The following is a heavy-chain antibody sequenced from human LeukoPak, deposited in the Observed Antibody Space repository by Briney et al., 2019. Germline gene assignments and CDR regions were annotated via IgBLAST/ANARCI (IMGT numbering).Heavy chain of an antibody. D-gene: IGHD7-27*01. J-gene: IGHJ3*02. CDR1: GFTFSNYG. Sequence: GGSLRLSCVASGFTFSNYGMDWVRQAPGKGLEWVSGIGGRGERTYFADSVKGRFAISRDNSKNTMYLQMSSLRAEDTAIYYCARDQDWGSFDIWGQGTMVTVSS. CDR2: IGGRGERT. V-gene: IGHV3-23*01. CDR3: ARDQDWGSFDI.